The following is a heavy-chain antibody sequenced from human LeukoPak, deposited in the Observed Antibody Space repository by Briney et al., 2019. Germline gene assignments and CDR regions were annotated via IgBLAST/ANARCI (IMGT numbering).Heavy chain of an antibody. J-gene: IGHJ3*02. D-gene: IGHD3-10*01. Sequence: GGSLGLSCAASGFTFSSYGLHWVRQAPGKGLEWVAVISYDGSDKYYADSVKGRFTISRDNSKNTLYLQMNSLRAEDTAVYYCAKDRGSTYYYGSGNDAFDIWGQGTMVTVSS. V-gene: IGHV3-30*18. CDR1: GFTFSSYG. CDR3: AKDRGSTYYYGSGNDAFDI. CDR2: ISYDGSDK.